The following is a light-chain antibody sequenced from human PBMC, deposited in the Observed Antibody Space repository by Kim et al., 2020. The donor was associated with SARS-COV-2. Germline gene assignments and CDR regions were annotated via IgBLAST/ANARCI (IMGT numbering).Light chain of an antibody. CDR2: DIS. V-gene: IGLV7-46*01. CDR3: LLSYSGAWV. J-gene: IGLJ3*02. Sequence: PGGPVTFPCAPSTGTVTPGHNPYWFQQKPGQVPRTLIYDISNKPSWTPARFSGSLLGDKAALTLSGAQPEDEGDYYCLLSYSGAWVFGGGTKLTVL. CDR1: TGTVTPGHN.